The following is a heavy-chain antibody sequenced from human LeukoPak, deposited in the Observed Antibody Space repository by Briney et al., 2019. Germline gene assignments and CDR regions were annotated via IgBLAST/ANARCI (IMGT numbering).Heavy chain of an antibody. Sequence: GSSVKVSCKASGGTFSTYGISWVRQAPGQGLEWMGGIIPIFGTANYAQKFQGRVTITADESTSTAYMELSSLRSEDTAVYYCARESNPGEGYYYYYGMDVWGQGTTVTVSS. CDR3: ARESNPGEGYYYYYGMDV. CDR2: IIPIFGTA. D-gene: IGHD4-17*01. CDR1: GGTFSTYG. V-gene: IGHV1-69*01. J-gene: IGHJ6*02.